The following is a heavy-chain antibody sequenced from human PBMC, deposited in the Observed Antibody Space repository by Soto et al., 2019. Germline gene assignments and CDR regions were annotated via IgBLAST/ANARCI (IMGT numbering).Heavy chain of an antibody. D-gene: IGHD6-25*01. J-gene: IGHJ4*02. CDR2: INRDSTVI. V-gene: IGHV3-48*01. CDR3: LGGDYY. Sequence: EEQLVESGGGLVQPGGSLRLSCAASGFSFSTHYMNWVRQTPGKGLEWVSSINRDSTVIKYPDSVKGRFTSSMDNARNSLSPQTNSLRAEDTSVYYCLGGDYYVGPGTLVTVSS. CDR1: GFSFSTHY.